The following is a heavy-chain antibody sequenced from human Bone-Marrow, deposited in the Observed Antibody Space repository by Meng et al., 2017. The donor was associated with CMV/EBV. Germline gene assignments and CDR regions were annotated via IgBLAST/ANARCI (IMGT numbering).Heavy chain of an antibody. J-gene: IGHJ5*02. Sequence: LSLTCAASGFTFSSYGMHWVRQAPGKGLEWVAFIRYDGSNKYYADSVKGRFTISRDNSKNTLYLQMNSLRAEDTAVYYCARDNVPAAIISWFDPWGQGTLVTVSS. V-gene: IGHV3-30*02. CDR2: IRYDGSNK. CDR3: ARDNVPAAIISWFDP. D-gene: IGHD2-2*01. CDR1: GFTFSSYG.